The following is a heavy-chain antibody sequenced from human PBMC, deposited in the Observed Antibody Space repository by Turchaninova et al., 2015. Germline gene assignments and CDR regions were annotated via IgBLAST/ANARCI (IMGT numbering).Heavy chain of an antibody. V-gene: IGHV3-15*01. J-gene: IGHJ4*02. CDR2: IKSKSDGWTK. CDR1: GSFGDSY. CDR3: TTDGGIGPRPLFDH. D-gene: IGHD6-6*01. Sequence: VQLVESGGGLVQPGGSLRISCSASGSFGDSYRSWIRRAPGRGVDLVGGIKSKSDGWTKYYAATVKCRCTISRNESGNSVYLHIYSLKTDDPALYYCTTDGGIGPRPLFDHWGQGTLVSVSS.